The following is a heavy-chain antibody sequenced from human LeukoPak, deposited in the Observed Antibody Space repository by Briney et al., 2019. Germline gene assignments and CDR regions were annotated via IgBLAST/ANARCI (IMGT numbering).Heavy chain of an antibody. CDR1: GGTFSSYA. D-gene: IGHD3-22*01. V-gene: IGHV1-69*05. J-gene: IGHJ3*02. Sequence: SVKVSCKASGGTFSSYAIRWMRQAPGQGLEWMGGIIPIFGTANYAQKFQGRVTITTDESTSTAYMELSSLRSEDTAVYYCARGRVTMIVVVITIDAFDIWGQGTMVTVSS. CDR2: IIPIFGTA. CDR3: ARGRVTMIVVVITIDAFDI.